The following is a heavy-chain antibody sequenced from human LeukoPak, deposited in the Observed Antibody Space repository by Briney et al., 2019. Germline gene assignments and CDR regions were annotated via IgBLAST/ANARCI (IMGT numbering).Heavy chain of an antibody. CDR1: GGSISSGSYY. V-gene: IGHV4-61*02. CDR2: IYTSGST. D-gene: IGHD5-18*01. CDR3: ARDRNQERGYSYGYFDY. J-gene: IGHJ4*02. Sequence: SETLSLTCTVSGGSISSGSYYWRWIRQPAGKGLEWIGRIYTSGSTNYNPSLKSRVTISVDTSKNQFSLKLSSVTAADTAVYYCARDRNQERGYSYGYFDYWGQGTLVTVSS.